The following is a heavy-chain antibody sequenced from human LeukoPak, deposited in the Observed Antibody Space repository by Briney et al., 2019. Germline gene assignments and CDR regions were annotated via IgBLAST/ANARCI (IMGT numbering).Heavy chain of an antibody. Sequence: SETLSLTCTVSGGSISSYYWSWIRQPAGKGLEWIGRIYTSGSTNYNPSLKSRVTISVDTSKNQFSLKLSSVTAADTAVYYCARSLGKREWLFDEEYYFDYWGQGTLVTVSS. V-gene: IGHV4-4*07. CDR2: IYTSGST. D-gene: IGHD3-3*01. J-gene: IGHJ4*02. CDR1: GGSISSYY. CDR3: ARSLGKREWLFDEEYYFDY.